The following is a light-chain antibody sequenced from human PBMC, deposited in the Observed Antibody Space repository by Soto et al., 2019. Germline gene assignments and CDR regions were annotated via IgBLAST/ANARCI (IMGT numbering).Light chain of an antibody. J-gene: IGKJ4*01. CDR1: EGIGSW. CDR2: KAS. V-gene: IGKV1-5*03. Sequence: DIQMTQSPSTLAASVGDRVTITCRASEGIGSWLAWYQHKPGKAPRLLIYKASSLETGVPSRFSGSGFGTEFTLTISSLQPDDVATYYCLKCNSYTLTFGGGTKVEIK. CDR3: LKCNSYTLT.